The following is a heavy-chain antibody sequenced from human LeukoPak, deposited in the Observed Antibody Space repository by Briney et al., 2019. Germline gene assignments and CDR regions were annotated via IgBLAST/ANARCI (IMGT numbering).Heavy chain of an antibody. V-gene: IGHV3-48*01. Sequence: GGSLRLSCAASGFTFSSYSMNWVRQAPGKGLEWVSYISSSSSTIYYADSVKGRFTISRDNAKNSLYLQMNSLRAEDTAVYYCARDMGHCSGATCYFDYWGQGTLVTVSS. CDR2: ISSSSSTI. CDR1: GFTFSSYS. D-gene: IGHD2-15*01. CDR3: ARDMGHCSGATCYFDY. J-gene: IGHJ4*02.